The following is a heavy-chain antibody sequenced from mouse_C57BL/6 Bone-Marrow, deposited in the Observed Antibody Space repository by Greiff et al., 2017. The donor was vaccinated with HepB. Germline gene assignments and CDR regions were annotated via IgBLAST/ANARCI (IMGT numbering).Heavy chain of an antibody. D-gene: IGHD1-1*01. J-gene: IGHJ1*03. V-gene: IGHV8-12*01. CDR1: GFSLSTSGMG. CDR2: IYWDDDK. CDR3: ARGITTVVAPYWYFDV. Sequence: QVTLKESGPGILQSSQTLSLTCSFSGFSLSTSGMGVSWIRQPSGKGLEWLAHIYWDDDKRYNPSLKSRLTISKDTSRNQVFLKITSVDTADTATYYCARGITTVVAPYWYFDVWGTGTTVTVSS.